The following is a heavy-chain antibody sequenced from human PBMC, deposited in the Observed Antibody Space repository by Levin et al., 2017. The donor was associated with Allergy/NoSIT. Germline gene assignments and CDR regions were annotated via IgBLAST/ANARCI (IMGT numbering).Heavy chain of an antibody. D-gene: IGHD3-16*01. Sequence: NAGGSLRLSCAASGFTFSSYSMNWVRQAPGKGLEWVSSISSSSSYIYYADSVKGRFSISRDNAKNSLYLQMNSLRAEDTAVYYCARDHFSRGGFRHYFEYWGQGTLVTVSS. CDR1: GFTFSSYS. J-gene: IGHJ4*02. CDR3: ARDHFSRGGFRHYFEY. CDR2: ISSSSSYI. V-gene: IGHV3-21*01.